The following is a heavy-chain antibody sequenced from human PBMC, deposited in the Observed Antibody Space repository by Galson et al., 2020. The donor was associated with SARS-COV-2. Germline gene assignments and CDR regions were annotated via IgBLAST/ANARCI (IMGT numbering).Heavy chain of an antibody. CDR1: GYTFTSYD. CDR3: ARDYYDSSGYSLEHIYYYYYMDV. Sequence: ASVKVSCKASGYTFTSYDINWVRQATGQGLEWMGWMNPNSGNTGYAQKFQGRVTMTRNTSISTAYMELSSLRSEDTAVYYCARDYYDSSGYSLEHIYYYYYMDVWGKGTTVTVSS. CDR2: MNPNSGNT. D-gene: IGHD3-22*01. V-gene: IGHV1-8*01. J-gene: IGHJ6*03.